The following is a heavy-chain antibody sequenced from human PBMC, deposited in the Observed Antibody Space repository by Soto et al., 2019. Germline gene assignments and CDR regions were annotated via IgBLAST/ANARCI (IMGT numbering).Heavy chain of an antibody. J-gene: IGHJ4*02. CDR2: ISGGASDK. V-gene: IGHV3-7*01. CDR3: VGEDWHGFDS. CDR1: GFMFSAYW. D-gene: IGHD2-21*01. Sequence: EVQLVESGGRLVQPGGSLRLSCAASGFMFSAYWMSWVRQDPGKGLEWVATISGGASDKFYVDSVKGRFTISRDDSKNTLYLQMNSLRDEETVGYYCVGEDWHGFDSWGQGTLVTVSS.